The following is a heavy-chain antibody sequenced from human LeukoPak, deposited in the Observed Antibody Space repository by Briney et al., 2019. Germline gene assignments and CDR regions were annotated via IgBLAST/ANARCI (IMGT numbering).Heavy chain of an antibody. CDR3: ATRDVMITFGGVQTLNWFDP. CDR2: FDPEDGET. V-gene: IGHV1-24*01. CDR1: GYTLTELS. D-gene: IGHD3-16*01. J-gene: IGHJ5*02. Sequence: ASVKVSCKVSGYTLTELSMHWVRQAPGKGLEWMGGFDPEDGETIYAQKFQGRVTMTEDTSTDTAYMELSSLRSEDTAVYYCATRDVMITFGGVQTLNWFDPWGQGTLVTVSS.